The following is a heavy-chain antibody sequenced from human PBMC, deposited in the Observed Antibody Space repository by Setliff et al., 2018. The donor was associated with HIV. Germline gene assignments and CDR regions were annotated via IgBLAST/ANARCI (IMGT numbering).Heavy chain of an antibody. J-gene: IGHJ5*02. CDR3: AREGGYYDSSGYPVGWFDP. CDR2: IYHSGRT. V-gene: IGHV4-59*11. Sequence: SETLSLTCTVSGGSISSLYWTWIRQAPGKGLEWTGYIYHSGRTNYNPSLKSRVTISLETSKNQFSLKLRSVTAADTAVYYCAREGGYYDSSGYPVGWFDPWGQGTLVTVSS. D-gene: IGHD3-22*01. CDR1: GGSISSLY.